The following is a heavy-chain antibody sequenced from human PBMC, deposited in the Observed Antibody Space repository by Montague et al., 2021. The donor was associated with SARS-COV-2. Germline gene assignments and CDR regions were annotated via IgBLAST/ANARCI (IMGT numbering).Heavy chain of an antibody. CDR3: ARGRGLYYGSSAGLYDMDV. V-gene: IGHV4-34*01. CDR2: VYHSEST. D-gene: IGHD2-15*01. J-gene: IGHJ6*03. Sequence: SETLSLTCAASGGSFSGFYWSWVRQSPGKGLEWIGDVYHSESTNYNPSLKGRVTISVDRSKNQFSLRLRSVTAADTAVYYCARGRGLYYGSSAGLYDMDVWGEGTTVTVSS. CDR1: GGSFSGFY.